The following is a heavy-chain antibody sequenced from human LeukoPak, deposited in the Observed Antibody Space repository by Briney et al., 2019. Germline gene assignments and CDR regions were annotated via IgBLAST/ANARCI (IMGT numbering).Heavy chain of an antibody. CDR2: ISGSGGST. D-gene: IGHD5-12*01. Sequence: GGSLRLSCAASGFTFSSYAMSWVRQAPGKGLEWVSAISGSGGSTYYADSVKGRFTISRDNSKNTLYLQMNSLRAEDTAVYYCAKDSVIVATKRGGYYFDYWGQGTLVTVSS. V-gene: IGHV3-23*01. CDR1: GFTFSSYA. CDR3: AKDSVIVATKRGGYYFDY. J-gene: IGHJ4*02.